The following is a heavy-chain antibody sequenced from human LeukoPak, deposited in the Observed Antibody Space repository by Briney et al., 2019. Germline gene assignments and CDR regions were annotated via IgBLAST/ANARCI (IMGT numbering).Heavy chain of an antibody. V-gene: IGHV4-39*07. CDR3: ARRAHSTAPNY. Sequence: PSETLSLTCTVSGVSISSSTYYWSWIRQPPGRGLEWIGEINHSGSTNYNPSLKSRVTISVDTSKNQFSLKLSSVTAADTAVYYCARRAHSTAPNYWGQGTLVTVSS. D-gene: IGHD5-18*01. CDR1: GVSISSSTYY. J-gene: IGHJ4*02. CDR2: INHSGST.